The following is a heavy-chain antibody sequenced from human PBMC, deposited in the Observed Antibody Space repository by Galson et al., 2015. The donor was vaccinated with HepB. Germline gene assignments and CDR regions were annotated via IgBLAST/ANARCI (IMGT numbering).Heavy chain of an antibody. CDR1: GFTFSSYS. CDR3: ARDLTRIFNWNAARGAFDF. D-gene: IGHD1-1*01. J-gene: IGHJ3*01. V-gene: IGHV3-21*01. Sequence: SLRLSCAASGFTFSSYSMNWVRQAPGKGLEWVSSISSSSSYIYYADSVKGRFTISRDNAKNSLYLQMNSLRAEDTAVYYCARDLTRIFNWNAARGAFDFWGQGTMVTVSS. CDR2: ISSSSSYI.